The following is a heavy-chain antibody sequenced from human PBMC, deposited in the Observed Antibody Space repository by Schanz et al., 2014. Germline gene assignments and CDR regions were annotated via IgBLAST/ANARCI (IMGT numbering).Heavy chain of an antibody. CDR3: ARGYGDSPTDF. J-gene: IGHJ4*02. CDR2: ITPSGGST. Sequence: QVHLVQSGAEVKKPGASVKVSCKASGYTFTRYYIHWVRQAPGQGLEWMGIITPSGGSTNYAQKLQGRVTMTRDTSTSTVYMELSSLRSEDTAVYYCARGYGDSPTDFWGQGTLVTVSS. CDR1: GYTFTRYY. D-gene: IGHD4-17*01. V-gene: IGHV1-46*01.